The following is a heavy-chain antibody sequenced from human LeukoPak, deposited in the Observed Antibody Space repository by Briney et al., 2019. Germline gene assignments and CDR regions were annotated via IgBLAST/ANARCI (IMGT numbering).Heavy chain of an antibody. J-gene: IGHJ4*02. CDR3: STAKFDN. CDR1: GFPLSSYS. V-gene: IGHV3-48*01. Sequence: GGPLSLSCAASGFPLSSYSINWVRQAPGKGLEWVSYINIDSITVNYADSVKGRFTISRDNAKNSLYLQMNSLRAVDTAVYYCSTAKFDNWGQGTLVTVSS. CDR2: INIDSITV.